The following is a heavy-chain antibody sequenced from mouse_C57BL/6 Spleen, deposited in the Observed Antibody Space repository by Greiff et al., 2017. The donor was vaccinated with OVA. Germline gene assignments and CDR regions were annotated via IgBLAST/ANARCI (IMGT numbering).Heavy chain of an antibody. CDR1: GFTFSDYY. D-gene: IGHD2-4*01. J-gene: IGHJ4*01. CDR3: ARGGDDYDGDYYAMDY. CDR2: INYDGSST. Sequence: EVQLVESEGGLVQPGSSMKLSCTASGFTFSDYYMAWVRQVPEKGLEWVANINYDGSSTYYLDSLKSRFIISRDNAKNILYLQMSSLKSEDTATYYCARGGDDYDGDYYAMDYWGQGTSVTVSS. V-gene: IGHV5-16*01.